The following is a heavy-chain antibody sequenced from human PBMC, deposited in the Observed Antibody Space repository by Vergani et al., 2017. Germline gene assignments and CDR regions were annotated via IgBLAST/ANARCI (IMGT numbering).Heavy chain of an antibody. J-gene: IGHJ6*02. CDR2: ILYDGSNK. D-gene: IGHD3-10*01. Sequence: VQLLESGGGLAQPGGSLRLSCAGSGFTFSSYAMSWVRQAPGKGLEWVAVILYDGSNKYYADSVKGRFTISRDNSKNTLYPQMNSLRAEDTAVYYCAKDEGSGYYYGMDVWGQGTTVTVSS. CDR1: GFTFSSYA. CDR3: AKDEGSGYYYGMDV. V-gene: IGHV3-30*18.